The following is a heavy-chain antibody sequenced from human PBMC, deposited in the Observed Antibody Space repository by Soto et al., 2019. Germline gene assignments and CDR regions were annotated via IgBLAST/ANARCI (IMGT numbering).Heavy chain of an antibody. V-gene: IGHV1-69*10. J-gene: IGHJ3*02. CDR2: IIPILGIA. D-gene: IGHD3-10*01. Sequence: ASVKVSCKASGGTFSSYAISWVRQAPGQGLEWMGEIIPILGIANYAQKFQGRVTITADKSTSTAYMELSSLRSEDTAVYYCARDARGPGAFDIWGQGTMVTVSS. CDR3: ARDARGPGAFDI. CDR1: GGTFSSYA.